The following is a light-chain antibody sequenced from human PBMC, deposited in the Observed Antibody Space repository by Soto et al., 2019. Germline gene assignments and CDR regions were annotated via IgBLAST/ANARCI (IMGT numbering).Light chain of an antibody. CDR2: GAS. V-gene: IGKV3-20*01. Sequence: EIVLTQSPATLSLSPGERATLSCRASQTVSNQLAWYQQKPGQAPRLLIYGASSRATGIPDRVSGSGSGTDFTLTISRLEPEDFAVYYCQQFDTSSITFGQGTRLEIK. CDR3: QQFDTSSIT. J-gene: IGKJ5*01. CDR1: QTVSNQ.